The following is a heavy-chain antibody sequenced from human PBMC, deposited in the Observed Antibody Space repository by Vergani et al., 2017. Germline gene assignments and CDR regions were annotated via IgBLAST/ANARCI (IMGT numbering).Heavy chain of an antibody. D-gene: IGHD3-3*01. CDR2: INPNSGNT. J-gene: IGHJ4*02. CDR3: ARGRTIFGVVITDFDY. V-gene: IGHV1-8*02. CDR1: GYTFTGYY. Sequence: QVQLVQSGAEVKKPGASVKVSCKASGYTFTGYYMHWVRQAPGQGLEWMGWINPNSGNTGYAQKFQGRVTMTRNTSISTAYMELSSLRSEDTAVYYCARGRTIFGVVITDFDYWGQGTLVTVSS.